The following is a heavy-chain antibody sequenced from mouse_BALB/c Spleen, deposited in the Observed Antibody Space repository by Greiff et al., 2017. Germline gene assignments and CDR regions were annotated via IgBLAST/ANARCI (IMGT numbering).Heavy chain of an antibody. Sequence: VHLVESGPGLVAPSQSLSITCTVSGFSLTSYGVHWVRQPPGKGLEWLGVIWAGGSTNYNSALMSRLSISKDNSKSQVFLKMNSLQTDDTAMYYCARERENRYPFAYWGQGTLVTVSA. CDR1: GFSLTSYG. J-gene: IGHJ3*01. V-gene: IGHV2-9*02. D-gene: IGHD2-14*01. CDR3: ARERENRYPFAY. CDR2: IWAGGST.